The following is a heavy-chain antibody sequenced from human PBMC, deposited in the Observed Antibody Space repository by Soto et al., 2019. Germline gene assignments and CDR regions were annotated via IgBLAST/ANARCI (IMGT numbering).Heavy chain of an antibody. V-gene: IGHV5-10-1*01. J-gene: IGHJ6*02. D-gene: IGHD3-3*01. Sequence: GESLKISCEGVGYSFSNHWIAWVRQMPGKGLEWMGRIDPSDSYTNYSPSFQGHVTISADKSISTAYLQWSSLKASDTAMYYCARFFPGANYYYYGMDVWGQGTTVTVSS. CDR3: ARFFPGANYYYYGMDV. CDR1: GYSFSNHW. CDR2: IDPSDSYT.